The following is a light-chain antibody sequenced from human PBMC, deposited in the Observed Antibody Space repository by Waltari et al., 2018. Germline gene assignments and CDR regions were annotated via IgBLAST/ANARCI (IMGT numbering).Light chain of an antibody. CDR3: AAWDDSLSGPWV. Sequence: QSVLTQPASASGTPGQRVTISCSGSRSNIGVNYVCWYHHLPGTAPKLLISRTDQRPSGVPDRFSGSKSGTSASLAISGLRSEDEADYYCAAWDDSLSGPWVFGGGTKVTVL. V-gene: IGLV1-47*01. J-gene: IGLJ3*02. CDR1: RSNIGVNY. CDR2: RTD.